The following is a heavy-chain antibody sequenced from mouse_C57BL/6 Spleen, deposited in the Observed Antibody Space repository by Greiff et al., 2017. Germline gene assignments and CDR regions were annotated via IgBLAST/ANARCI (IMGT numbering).Heavy chain of an antibody. V-gene: IGHV1-26*01. D-gene: IGHD1-1*01. Sequence: EVQLQPSGPELVKPGASVKISCKASGYTFTDYYMTWVKQSHGKSLEWIGDINPNNGGTSYNQKFKGKATLTVDKSSSTAYMELRSLTSEDSAVYYCARSHYYGSLYYFDYWGQGTTLTVSS. CDR3: ARSHYYGSLYYFDY. CDR1: GYTFTDYY. J-gene: IGHJ2*01. CDR2: INPNNGGT.